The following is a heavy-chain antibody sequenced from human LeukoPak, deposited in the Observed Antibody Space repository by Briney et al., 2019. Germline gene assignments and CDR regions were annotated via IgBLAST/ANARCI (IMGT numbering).Heavy chain of an antibody. CDR3: ATWYYDSGGYRYFDY. CDR2: IYHSGST. CDR1: GGSISSGGYS. D-gene: IGHD3-22*01. J-gene: IGHJ4*02. V-gene: IGHV4-30-2*02. Sequence: PSQTLSLTCAVSGGSISSGGYSWSWIRQPPGKGLEWIGYIYHSGSTYYNPSLKSRVTISVDTSRNQFSLKLNSVTAADTAVYYCATWYYDSGGYRYFDYWGQGTLVTVSS.